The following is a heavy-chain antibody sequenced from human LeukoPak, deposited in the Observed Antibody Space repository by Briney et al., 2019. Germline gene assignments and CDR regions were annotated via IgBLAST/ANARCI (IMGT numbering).Heavy chain of an antibody. CDR1: VYSFTGYY. V-gene: IGHV1-2*04. CDR2: INSNSGGT. CDR3: AGVPEPAATTYSHYYMDV. D-gene: IGHD2-2*01. Sequence: SVSVSRKAYVYSFTGYYIHGGRQAPGQGLEWMGWINSNSGGTSYAQKFQGWVTMTRDTSISTAFMELSRLRSDDTAVYYCAGVPEPAATTYSHYYMDVWGKGTTVTVSS. J-gene: IGHJ6*03.